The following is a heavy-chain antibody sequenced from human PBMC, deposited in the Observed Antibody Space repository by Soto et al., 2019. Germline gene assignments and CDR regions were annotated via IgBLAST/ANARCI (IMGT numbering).Heavy chain of an antibody. CDR2: ISSNGVSM. CDR1: GFTFSDYY. Sequence: SGGSLRLSCVASGFTFSDYYMTWIRQAPGKGLEWVSYISSNGVSMYYGDSVKGRFTISRDDAENSLHLQMNSLRAEDTAVYYCARLASLGHPYYFGMGVWGQGTTVTVSS. V-gene: IGHV3-11*01. J-gene: IGHJ6*02. CDR3: ARLASLGHPYYFGMGV.